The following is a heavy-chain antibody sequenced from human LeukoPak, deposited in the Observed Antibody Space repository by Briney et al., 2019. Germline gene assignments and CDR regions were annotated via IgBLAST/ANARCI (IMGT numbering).Heavy chain of an antibody. CDR1: GFTVSSNY. Sequence: GGSLRLSCATSGFTVSSNYMSWVRQAPGKGLEWVSVIYSGGSTYYADSVKGRFTISRDNSKNTLYLQMNSLRAEDTAVYYCASGSGSYRTPYYYMDVWGTGTTVTVSS. CDR2: IYSGGST. J-gene: IGHJ6*03. V-gene: IGHV3-53*01. CDR3: ASGSGSYRTPYYYMDV. D-gene: IGHD3-10*01.